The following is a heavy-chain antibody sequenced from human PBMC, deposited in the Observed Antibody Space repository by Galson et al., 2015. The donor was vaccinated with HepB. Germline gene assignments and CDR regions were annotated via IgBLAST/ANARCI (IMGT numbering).Heavy chain of an antibody. J-gene: IGHJ4*02. CDR1: GFTFSSYG. D-gene: IGHD6-13*01. V-gene: IGHV3-30*02. Sequence: SLRLSCAASGFTFSSYGMHWVRQAPGKGLEWVAFIRYDGSNKYYADSVKGRFTISRDNSKNTLYLQMNSLRAEDTAVYYCAKDWRTGYSLFDYWGQGTLVTVSS. CDR2: IRYDGSNK. CDR3: AKDWRTGYSLFDY.